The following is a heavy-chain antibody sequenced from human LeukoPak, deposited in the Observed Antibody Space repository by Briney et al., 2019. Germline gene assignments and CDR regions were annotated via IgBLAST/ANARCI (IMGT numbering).Heavy chain of an antibody. D-gene: IGHD1-1*01. CDR2: ISPSGTNT. CDR3: TTSVFTGTWRGAFDI. V-gene: IGHV3-23*01. Sequence: PGGSLRLSCAASGATFSSYTMSWVRQAPGKGLEWVSGISPSGTNTYHANSVKGRFTISRDNPKNTLYLQMNSLSTEDTAVYYCTTSVFTGTWRGAFDIWGQGTMVTVS. CDR1: GATFSSYT. J-gene: IGHJ3*02.